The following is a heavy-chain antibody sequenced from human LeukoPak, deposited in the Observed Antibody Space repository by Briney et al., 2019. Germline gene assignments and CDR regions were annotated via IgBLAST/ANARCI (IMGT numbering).Heavy chain of an antibody. D-gene: IGHD1-26*01. V-gene: IGHV1-69*05. J-gene: IGHJ6*02. CDR1: GGTFSSYA. Sequence: ASVKVSCKASGGTFSSYAISWVRQAPGQGLEWMGGIIPIFGTANYAQKFQGRVTITRDTSASTAYMELSSLRSEDTAVYYCARMGNYYYYGMDVWGQGTTVTVSS. CDR3: ARMGNYYYYGMDV. CDR2: IIPIFGTA.